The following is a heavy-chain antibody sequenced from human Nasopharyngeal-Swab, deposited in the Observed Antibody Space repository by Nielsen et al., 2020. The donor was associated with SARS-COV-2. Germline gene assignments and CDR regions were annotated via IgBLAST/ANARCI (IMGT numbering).Heavy chain of an antibody. CDR3: ARITIPRGGWFDP. V-gene: IGHV1-8*02. D-gene: IGHD3-10*01. CDR2: INPNSGNT. CDR1: GYTFTGYY. Sequence: ASVKVSCKASGYTFTGYYMHWVRQAPGQGLEWMGRINPNSGNTGYAQKFQGRVTMTRNTSISTAYMELSSLRSEDTAVYYCARITIPRGGWFDPWGQGTLVTVSS. J-gene: IGHJ5*02.